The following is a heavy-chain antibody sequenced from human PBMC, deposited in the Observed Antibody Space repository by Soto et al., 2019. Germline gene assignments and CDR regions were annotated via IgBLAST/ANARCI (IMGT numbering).Heavy chain of an antibody. Sequence: QVQLVESGGGVVQPGRSLRLSCAASGVTFSSYAMHWVRQAPGKGLEWVAVRSYDGSNKYYADSVKGRFTISRDNSKNSLDLQMNSMSAEDTAVYYCARDDSSGWYYWGQGTLVTVSS. CDR1: GVTFSSYA. V-gene: IGHV3-30-3*01. J-gene: IGHJ4*02. CDR2: RSYDGSNK. CDR3: ARDDSSGWYY. D-gene: IGHD6-19*01.